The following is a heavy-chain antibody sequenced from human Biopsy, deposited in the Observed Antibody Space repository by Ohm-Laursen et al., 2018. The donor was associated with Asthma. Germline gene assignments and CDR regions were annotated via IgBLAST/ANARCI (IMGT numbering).Heavy chain of an antibody. V-gene: IGHV3-9*01. CDR2: ISWNSGSI. CDR1: GFTFDDYA. J-gene: IGHJ4*02. D-gene: IGHD1-26*01. CDR3: AKGEWELLEANFDY. Sequence: SLRLSCSASGFTFDDYAMHWVRQAPGKGLEWVSGISWNSGSIGYADSVKGRFTISRGNAKNPLYLQMNSLRAEDTALYYCAKGEWELLEANFDYWGQGTLVTVSP.